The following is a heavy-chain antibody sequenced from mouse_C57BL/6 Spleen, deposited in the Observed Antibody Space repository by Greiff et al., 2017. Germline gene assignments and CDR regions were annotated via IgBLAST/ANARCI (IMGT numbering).Heavy chain of an antibody. CDR2: IDPSDSYT. CDR1: GYTFTSYW. Sequence: QVQLQQPGAELVRPGTSVKLSCKASGYTFTSYWMHWVKQRPGQGLEWIGVIDPSDSYTNSNQKFKGKATLTVDTSSSTAYMQLSSLTSEDSAVYYCAPLPGDAMDYWGQGTSVTVSS. V-gene: IGHV1-59*01. CDR3: APLPGDAMDY. J-gene: IGHJ4*01.